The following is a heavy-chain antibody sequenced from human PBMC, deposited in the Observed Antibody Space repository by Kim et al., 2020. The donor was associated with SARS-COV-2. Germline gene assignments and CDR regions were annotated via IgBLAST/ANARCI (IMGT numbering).Heavy chain of an antibody. J-gene: IGHJ4*02. Sequence: ASVKVSCKASGYTFTDYALNWVRQAPGQGLEWMGWISPNTGNPTYAQGFTGRFVFSWDTSVSTAYLQISSLKPEDAAVYYCARDSVYKFDYWGQGTLVTV. CDR2: ISPNTGNP. CDR1: GYTFTDYA. CDR3: ARDSVYKFDY. D-gene: IGHD2-8*01. V-gene: IGHV7-4-1*02.